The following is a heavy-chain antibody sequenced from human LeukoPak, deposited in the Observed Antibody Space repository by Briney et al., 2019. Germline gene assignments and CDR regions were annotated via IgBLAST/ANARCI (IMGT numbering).Heavy chain of an antibody. Sequence: GGSLRLSCAPSGFTFSSYAMRWVRQAPGKGLEWVSAISGSGGSTYYADSVKGRFTISRDNSKNTLYLQMNSLRAEDTAVYYCAKQYNWNYAGDWFDPWGQGTLVTVSS. V-gene: IGHV3-23*01. CDR3: AKQYNWNYAGDWFDP. J-gene: IGHJ5*02. CDR1: GFTFSSYA. CDR2: ISGSGGST. D-gene: IGHD1-7*01.